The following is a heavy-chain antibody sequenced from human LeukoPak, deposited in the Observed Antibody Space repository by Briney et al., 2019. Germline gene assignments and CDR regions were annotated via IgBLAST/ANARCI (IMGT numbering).Heavy chain of an antibody. Sequence: GGSLRLSCTVSGFTLSDYGMNWVRQAPGKGLEWVAVIWYDGSNKYYADSVKGRFTISRDNSKNTLYLQMNSLRAEDTAVYYCAGADSSGWSHDAFDIWGQGTMVTVSS. CDR2: IWYDGSNK. J-gene: IGHJ3*02. CDR1: GFTLSDYG. CDR3: AGADSSGWSHDAFDI. V-gene: IGHV3-33*08. D-gene: IGHD6-19*01.